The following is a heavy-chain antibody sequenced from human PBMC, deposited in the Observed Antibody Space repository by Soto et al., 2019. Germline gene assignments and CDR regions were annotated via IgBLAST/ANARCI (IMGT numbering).Heavy chain of an antibody. CDR3: ARQGLAVXIDY. CDR1: GYSFTSYW. D-gene: IGHD4-17*01. Sequence: GESLKISCKASGYSFTSYWIAWVRQMPGKGLEWMGIIYPGDSDTRYSPSFQGQVTISADKSIGTAYLQWSSLKASDTAIYYCARQGLAVXIDYWGQGTLVTVSS. V-gene: IGHV5-51*01. CDR2: IYPGDSDT. J-gene: IGHJ4*02.